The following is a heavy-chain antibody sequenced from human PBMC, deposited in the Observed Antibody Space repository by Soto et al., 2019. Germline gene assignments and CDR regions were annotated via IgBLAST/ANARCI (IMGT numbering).Heavy chain of an antibody. CDR1: GFTFSSYA. CDR2: ISGSGGST. V-gene: IGHV3-23*01. Sequence: EVQLLESGGGLVQPGGSLRLSCAASGFTFSSYAMSWVRQAPGKGLEWVSAISGSGGSTYYADSVEGRFTISRDNSKNTLYLQMNSLRAEDTAVYYCAKQSGYGDYVDYFDYWGQGTLVTVSS. D-gene: IGHD4-17*01. J-gene: IGHJ4*02. CDR3: AKQSGYGDYVDYFDY.